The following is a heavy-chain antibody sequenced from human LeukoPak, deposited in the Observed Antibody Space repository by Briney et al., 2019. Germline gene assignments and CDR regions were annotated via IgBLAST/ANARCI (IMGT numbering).Heavy chain of an antibody. J-gene: IGHJ4*02. Sequence: GRSLRLSCAASGFTFSSCAMHWVRQAPGKGLEWVAVISYDGSNKYYADSVKGRFTISRDNSKNTLYLQMNSLRAEDTAVYYCARVLYGDSLSTFDYWGQGTLVTVSS. CDR1: GFTFSSCA. CDR2: ISYDGSNK. V-gene: IGHV3-30*04. CDR3: ARVLYGDSLSTFDY. D-gene: IGHD4-17*01.